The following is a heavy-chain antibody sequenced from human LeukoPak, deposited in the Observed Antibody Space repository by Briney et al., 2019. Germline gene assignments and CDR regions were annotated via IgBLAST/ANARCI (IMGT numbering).Heavy chain of an antibody. CDR2: IYYSGST. Sequence: SETLSLTCTVSGGSISSSSYYWGWIRQPPGKGLEWSGSIYYSGSTYYNPSLKSRVTMSVDTSKNQFSLKLSSVTAADTAVYYCAREGAYCSSTSCYSVPFDPWGQGTLVTVSS. CDR3: AREGAYCSSTSCYSVPFDP. CDR1: GGSISSSSYY. D-gene: IGHD2-2*02. J-gene: IGHJ5*02. V-gene: IGHV4-39*07.